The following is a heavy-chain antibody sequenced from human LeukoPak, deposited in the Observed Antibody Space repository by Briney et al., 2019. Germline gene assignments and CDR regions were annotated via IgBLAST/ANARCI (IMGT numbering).Heavy chain of an antibody. CDR1: GYSISSGYN. D-gene: IGHD2-15*01. J-gene: IGHJ4*02. CDR3: AREVRWWFFDY. Sequence: SETLSLTCTVSGYSISSGYNWGWIRQPPGKGLEWIGRIYTSGSTNYNPSLKSRVTMSVDTSKNQFSLKLSSVTAADTAVYYCAREVRWWFFDYWGQGTPVTVSS. CDR2: IYTSGST. V-gene: IGHV4-38-2*02.